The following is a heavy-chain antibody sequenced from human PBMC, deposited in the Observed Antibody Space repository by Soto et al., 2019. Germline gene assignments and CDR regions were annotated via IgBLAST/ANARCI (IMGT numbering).Heavy chain of an antibody. D-gene: IGHD3-22*01. CDR1: GGTFSNYA. CDR2: IIPIFGTT. J-gene: IGHJ1*01. Sequence: QVQLVQSGAEVKKPGSSVKVSCKASGGTFSNYALSWVRQAPGQGLEWMGDIIPIFGTTNNAQKFQGRVTITADEAASTAYRELSSLRSEDTAVYYCASRGERDDYDTSGYGWGQGTLVTVSS. CDR3: ASRGERDDYDTSGYG. V-gene: IGHV1-69*12.